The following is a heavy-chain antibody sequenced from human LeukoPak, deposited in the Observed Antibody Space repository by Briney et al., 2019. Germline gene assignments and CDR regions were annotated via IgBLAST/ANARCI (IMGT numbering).Heavy chain of an antibody. CDR2: ITGSSSTI. V-gene: IGHV3-48*01. CDR3: ASCSSTNCY. D-gene: IGHD2-2*01. Sequence: GGSLRLTCAASGFTFSSFSMNWVRQAPGKGLEWVSFITGSSSTIYYADSVKGRFTISRDNAKNSLYLQMNSLRAEDTAVYYCASCSSTNCYWGQGTLVTVSS. CDR1: GFTFSSFS. J-gene: IGHJ4*02.